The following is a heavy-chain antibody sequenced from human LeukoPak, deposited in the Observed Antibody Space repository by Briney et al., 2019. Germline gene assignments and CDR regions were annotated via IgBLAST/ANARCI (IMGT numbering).Heavy chain of an antibody. CDR1: GYTFTSYA. D-gene: IGHD3-22*01. CDR2: INAGNGNT. V-gene: IGHV1-3*03. J-gene: IGHJ5*02. Sequence: ASVKVSCKASGYTFTSYAMHWVRQAPGQRLEWMGWINAGNGNTKYSQEFQGRVTITRDTSASTAYMELSSLRSEDMAVYYCARAVRTYYYDSSGYYGEFDPWGQGTLVTVSS. CDR3: ARAVRTYYYDSSGYYGEFDP.